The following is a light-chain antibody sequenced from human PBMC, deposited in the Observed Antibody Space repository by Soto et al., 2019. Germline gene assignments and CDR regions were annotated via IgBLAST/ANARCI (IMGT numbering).Light chain of an antibody. CDR2: GAS. CDR1: QSVSSSY. CDR3: QQYGSSPST. J-gene: IGKJ5*01. Sequence: EIVLTQSPGTLSLSPGEIATLSCRASQSVSSSYLAWYQQKPGQAPRLLIYGASSRATGIPDRFSGSGSGTDFTLTITRLEPEDFAVYYCQQYGSSPSTFGQGTRLESK. V-gene: IGKV3-20*01.